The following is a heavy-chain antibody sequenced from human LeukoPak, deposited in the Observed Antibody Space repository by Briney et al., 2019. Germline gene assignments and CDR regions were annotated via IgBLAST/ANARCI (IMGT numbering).Heavy chain of an antibody. J-gene: IGHJ4*02. CDR3: ARKAYGGNHFDY. V-gene: IGHV3-48*02. D-gene: IGHD4-23*01. Sequence: GGSLRLSCAASGFTFSSYSMNWVRQAPGKGLEWVSYISCSSSTIYYADSVKGRFAISRDNAKNSLYLQMNSLRDEDTAVYYCARKAYGGNHFDYWGQGTLVTVSS. CDR2: ISCSSSTI. CDR1: GFTFSSYS.